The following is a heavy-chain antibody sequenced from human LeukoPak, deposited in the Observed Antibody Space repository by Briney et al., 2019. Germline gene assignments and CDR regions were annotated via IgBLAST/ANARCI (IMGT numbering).Heavy chain of an antibody. CDR1: GGSISSYY. CDR3: AGVSKVGATHGGSFDI. CDR2: IYTSGST. J-gene: IGHJ3*02. V-gene: IGHV4-4*07. D-gene: IGHD1-26*01. Sequence: SETLSLTCTVSGGSISSYYWSWIRQPAGKGLEWIGRIYTSGSTNYNPPLKSRVTMSVDTSKNQFSLKLSSVTAADTAVYYCAGVSKVGATHGGSFDIWGQGTMVTVSS.